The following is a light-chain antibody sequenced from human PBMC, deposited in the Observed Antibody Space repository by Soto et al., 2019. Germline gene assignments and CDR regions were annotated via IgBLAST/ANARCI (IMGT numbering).Light chain of an antibody. Sequence: EIVLTQSPGTLSLSPGERATLSCRASQSVSISLLAWYQQKAGPAPMLLIYGASISATGIPGRFSGSGSGTDFTLAISRLEPEDFAVYYCQQYGRSPQTFGPGTTVEIK. CDR2: GAS. CDR3: QQYGRSPQT. J-gene: IGKJ1*01. V-gene: IGKV3-20*01. CDR1: QSVSISL.